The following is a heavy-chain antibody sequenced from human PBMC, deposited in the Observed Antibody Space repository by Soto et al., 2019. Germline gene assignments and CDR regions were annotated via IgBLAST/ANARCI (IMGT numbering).Heavy chain of an antibody. CDR3: AGDRGSYALDY. Sequence: QVQLVQSGAEVKKPGASVKVSCKASGYTFTSYGFIWVRQAPGQGLEWMGWISAYNGNTNYAQKVQGRVTMTTDTSTTTDYMELRSLRSDDTAVYYCAGDRGSYALDYWGQGTLVTVSS. CDR2: ISAYNGNT. D-gene: IGHD1-26*01. J-gene: IGHJ4*02. CDR1: GYTFTSYG. V-gene: IGHV1-18*01.